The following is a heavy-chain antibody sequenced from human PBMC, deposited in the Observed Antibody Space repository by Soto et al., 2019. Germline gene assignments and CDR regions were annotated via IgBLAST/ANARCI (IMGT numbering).Heavy chain of an antibody. Sequence: ASLKVSCKASGYTFTIYGMSWVRQAPGQGLEWMGWISAYNGNTNYAQKLQGRVTMTTDTSTSTAYMELRSLRSDDTAVYYCARAVVPAAIPLWYYYYYGMDVWGQGTTVTVSS. CDR1: GYTFTIYG. CDR3: ARAVVPAAIPLWYYYYYGMDV. CDR2: ISAYNGNT. D-gene: IGHD2-2*02. J-gene: IGHJ6*02. V-gene: IGHV1-18*01.